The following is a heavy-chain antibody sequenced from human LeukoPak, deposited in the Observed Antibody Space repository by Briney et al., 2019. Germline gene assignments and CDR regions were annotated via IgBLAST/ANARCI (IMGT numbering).Heavy chain of an antibody. Sequence: SVKVSCKTSGGTFSSFAISWVRQAPGQGLEWMGGIIPIFGTANYAQNFQGRVTITADEATSTAYMELSSLRSEDAAVYYCAKGDDILTDFYFWGQGTLVTVSS. D-gene: IGHD3-9*01. J-gene: IGHJ4*02. CDR3: AKGDDILTDFYF. CDR2: IIPIFGTA. CDR1: GGTFSSFA. V-gene: IGHV1-69*13.